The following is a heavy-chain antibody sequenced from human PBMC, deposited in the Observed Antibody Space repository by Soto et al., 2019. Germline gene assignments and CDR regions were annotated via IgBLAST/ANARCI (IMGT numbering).Heavy chain of an antibody. J-gene: IGHJ4*02. CDR1: GGPISTYY. Sequence: SETLSLTCTVSGGPISTYYWSWIRQPPGKGLEWIGYIYYSGSTNYNPSLKSRVTISVDTSKNQFSLKLSSVTAADTAMYYCARAYCSGGSCYRSGFDFWGQGTLVIVSS. CDR3: ARAYCSGGSCYRSGFDF. D-gene: IGHD2-15*01. V-gene: IGHV4-59*01. CDR2: IYYSGST.